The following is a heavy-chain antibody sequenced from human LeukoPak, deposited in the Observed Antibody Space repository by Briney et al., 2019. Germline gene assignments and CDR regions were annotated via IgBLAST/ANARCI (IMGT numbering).Heavy chain of an antibody. CDR1: GYIFTGYY. V-gene: IGHV1-2*02. J-gene: IGHJ3*02. CDR2: INPNSGGI. Sequence: GASVKVSCKASGYIFTGYYIHWVRQAPGQGLEWMGWINPNSGGINYAQKLQGRVTMTTDTSTSTAYMELRSLRSDDTAVYYCARVVAVAGTGAFDIWGQGTMVTVSS. D-gene: IGHD6-19*01. CDR3: ARVVAVAGTGAFDI.